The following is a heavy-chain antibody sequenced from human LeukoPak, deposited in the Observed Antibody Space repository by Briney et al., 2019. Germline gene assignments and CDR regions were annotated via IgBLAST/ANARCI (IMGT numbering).Heavy chain of an antibody. CDR1: GFTFSSYA. D-gene: IGHD4-17*01. CDR3: ARKGQREDYGEPD. V-gene: IGHV3-23*01. Sequence: GGSVSLSCAASGFTFSSYAMRWVRNARGKGLEWVSAISGSGGSTYYADSVKGRLTLSRDNSKNTVHLQMNSLKVEDTAVYYCARKGQREDYGEPDWGQGTLVTVSS. J-gene: IGHJ4*02. CDR2: ISGSGGST.